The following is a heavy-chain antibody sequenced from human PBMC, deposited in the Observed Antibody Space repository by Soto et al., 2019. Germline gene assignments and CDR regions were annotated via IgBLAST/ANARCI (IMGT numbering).Heavy chain of an antibody. D-gene: IGHD3-10*01. CDR3: ARGLTVVRGVVYGMDV. CDR1: GYTFTSYG. CDR2: ISAYNGNT. Sequence: GASVKVSCKASGYTFTSYGISWVRQAPGQGLEWMGWISAYNGNTNYAQKLQGRVTMTTDTSTSTAYMELRSLRSDDTAVYYCARGLTVVRGVVYGMDVWGQGTTVTVSS. J-gene: IGHJ6*02. V-gene: IGHV1-18*01.